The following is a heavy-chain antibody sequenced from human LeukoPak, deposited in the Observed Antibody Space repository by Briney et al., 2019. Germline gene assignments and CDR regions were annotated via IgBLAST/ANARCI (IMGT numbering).Heavy chain of an antibody. V-gene: IGHV4-30-2*01. D-gene: IGHD6-19*01. Sequence: SQTLSLTCAVSGGSISSGGYSWSWIRQPPGKGLEWIGYIYHSGSTYYNPSLKSRVTISVDRSKNQFSLKLSSVTAADTAVYYCARGSSGGWYRFDYWGQGTLVTVSS. CDR3: ARGSSGGWYRFDY. CDR1: GGSISSGGYS. CDR2: IYHSGST. J-gene: IGHJ4*02.